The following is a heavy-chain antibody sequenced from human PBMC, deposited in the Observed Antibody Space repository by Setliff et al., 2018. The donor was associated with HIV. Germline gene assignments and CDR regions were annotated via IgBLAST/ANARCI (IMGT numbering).Heavy chain of an antibody. V-gene: IGHV4-34*01. Sequence: SETLSLTCAVYGGSVSGHYWGWFRQPPGKGLEWIGEITPSGATNYLPSLKSRVTISMDTSRNQFSLKLTSMTAADTAVYYCAREPDYWGQGTLVTVSS. D-gene: IGHD1-1*01. CDR2: ITPSGAT. CDR3: AREPDY. CDR1: GGSVSGHY. J-gene: IGHJ4*02.